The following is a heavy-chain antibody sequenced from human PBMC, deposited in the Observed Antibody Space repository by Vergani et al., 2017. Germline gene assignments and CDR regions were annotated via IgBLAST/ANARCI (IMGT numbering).Heavy chain of an antibody. J-gene: IGHJ4*02. D-gene: IGHD6-13*01. V-gene: IGHV3-9*01. CDR2: ISWNSGRI. CDR1: GFSFDDYD. CDR3: ARSSSWYIYFDY. Sequence: EVHLLESGGGLVQPGRSLRLSCAASGFSFDDYDMHWVRQAPGKGLEWVSGISWNSGRIVYADSVKGRFTISRDNAKNSLYLQMNSPRAEDTALYYCARSSSWYIYFDYWGQGTLVTVSS.